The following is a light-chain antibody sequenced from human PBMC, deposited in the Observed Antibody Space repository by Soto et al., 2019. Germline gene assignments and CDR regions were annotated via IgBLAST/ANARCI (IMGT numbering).Light chain of an antibody. CDR3: QQYDTWPLT. CDR2: DAS. CDR1: QSVNNY. Sequence: EIVMTQSPATRSVSQVDTATLSCRASQSVNNYLAWYQQTPGQAPRVVIYDASTRATVIPARFSGSGSGTEFTLTISSLQSEDFAVYYCQQYDTWPLTFGGGTKVDIK. V-gene: IGKV3-15*01. J-gene: IGKJ4*01.